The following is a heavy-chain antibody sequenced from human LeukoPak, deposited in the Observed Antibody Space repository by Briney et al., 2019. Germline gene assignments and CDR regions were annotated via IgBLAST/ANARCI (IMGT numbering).Heavy chain of an antibody. J-gene: IGHJ5*02. V-gene: IGHV3-30*03. CDR2: ISYDGSNK. D-gene: IGHD4-17*01. CDR1: GFTFSSYG. Sequence: GRSLRLSCAASGFTFSSYGMHWVRQAPGKGLEWVAVISYDGSNKYYADSVKGRFTISRDNSKNTLYLQMNSLRAEDTAVYYCARGGTTVTINWFDPWGQGTLVTVSS. CDR3: ARGGTTVTINWFDP.